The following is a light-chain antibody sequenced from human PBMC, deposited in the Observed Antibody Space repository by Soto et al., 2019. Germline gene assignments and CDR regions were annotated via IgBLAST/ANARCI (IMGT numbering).Light chain of an antibody. CDR1: QDIRSL. CDR3: HNYNSAQPAGA. J-gene: IGKJ4*01. Sequence: DVQMTQSPSSLSASVGDKVTITCRASQDIRSLLAWYQQSPGKVPKVLIYGASTLQLGVPSRFSGSGSGTDFTPTISSLQPEDVANYYCHNYNSAQPAGAIGGGTKVDLK. CDR2: GAS. V-gene: IGKV1-27*01.